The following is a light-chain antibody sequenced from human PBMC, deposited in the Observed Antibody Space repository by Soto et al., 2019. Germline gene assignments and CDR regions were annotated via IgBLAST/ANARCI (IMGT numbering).Light chain of an antibody. CDR1: QSISSY. Sequence: DIQMTQSPSSLSASVGDRVTITCRASQSISSYLNRYQQKPGKATKLLIYAASSLQSGVPSRFSGSESGTDFTLTINSLQPEDFAIYYCQQSYGTPLTFGQGTKVEIK. J-gene: IGKJ1*01. CDR2: AAS. CDR3: QQSYGTPLT. V-gene: IGKV1-39*01.